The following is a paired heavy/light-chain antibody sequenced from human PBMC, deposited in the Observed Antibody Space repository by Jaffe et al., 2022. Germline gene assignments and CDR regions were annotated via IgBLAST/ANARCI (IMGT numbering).Light chain of an antibody. J-gene: IGKJ5*01. Sequence: DIQLTQSPSFLSASVGDRVTITCRASQGISMSLAWYQQKPGKAPNLLIYAASTLQGGVPSRFSGSGSGTEFTLTISSLQPEDFATYYCQQLTDYPITFGQGTRLEIK. CDR2: AAS. CDR3: QQLTDYPIT. V-gene: IGKV1-9*01. CDR1: QGISMS.
Heavy chain of an antibody. CDR3: ARPRSNTWSGSYFDF. J-gene: IGHJ4*02. D-gene: IGHD6-13*01. CDR2: MRNKANRYTT. V-gene: IGHV3-72*01. CDR1: GFTFSDHY. Sequence: EVHLVDSGGGLVQPGGSLRLSCEASGFTFSDHYMDWVRQAPGKGLEWIARMRNKANRYTTEYAASVRGRFTVSRDDSKNSVYLQLNSLKTDDTAVYFCARPRSNTWSGSYFDFWGQGTLVTVSS.